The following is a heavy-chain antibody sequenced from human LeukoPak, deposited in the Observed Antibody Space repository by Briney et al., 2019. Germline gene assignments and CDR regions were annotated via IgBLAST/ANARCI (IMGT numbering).Heavy chain of an antibody. CDR3: ARDSGSSGWDPTNFFDY. CDR1: GYTFTGYY. D-gene: IGHD6-19*01. V-gene: IGHV1-2*02. J-gene: IGHJ4*02. CDR2: INPNSGGT. Sequence: GASVKVSCKASGYTFTGYYMHWVRQAPGQGLEWMGWINPNSGGTNYAQKFQGRVTKTGDTSINTAYLELSRSDDTAVYYCARDSGSSGWDPTNFFDYWGQGTLVTVSS.